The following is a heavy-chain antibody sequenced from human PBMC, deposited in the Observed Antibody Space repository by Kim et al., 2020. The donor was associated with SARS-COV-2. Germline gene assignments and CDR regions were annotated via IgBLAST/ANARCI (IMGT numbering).Heavy chain of an antibody. CDR2: ISSSGSTI. J-gene: IGHJ4*02. Sequence: GGSLRLSCAASGFTFSDYYMSWIRQAPGKGLEWVSYISSSGSTIYYADSVKGRFTISRDNAKNSLYLQMNSLRAEDTAVYYCARDRVGYSSSSGEFDYWGQGTLVTVSS. D-gene: IGHD6-6*01. CDR3: ARDRVGYSSSSGEFDY. V-gene: IGHV3-11*01. CDR1: GFTFSDYY.